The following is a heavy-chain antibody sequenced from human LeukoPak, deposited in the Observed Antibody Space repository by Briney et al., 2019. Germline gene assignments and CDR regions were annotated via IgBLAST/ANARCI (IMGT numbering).Heavy chain of an antibody. V-gene: IGHV3-23*01. CDR3: ARESNSYSSSWYFDY. D-gene: IGHD6-13*01. CDR1: GFTFSSYA. Sequence: PGGSLRLSCAASGFTFSSYAISWVRQAPGKGLEWVSAISGSGGSTYYADSVKGRFTISRDNSKNTLYLQMNSLRAEDTAVYYCARESNSYSSSWYFDYWGQGTMVTVSS. J-gene: IGHJ4*02. CDR2: ISGSGGST.